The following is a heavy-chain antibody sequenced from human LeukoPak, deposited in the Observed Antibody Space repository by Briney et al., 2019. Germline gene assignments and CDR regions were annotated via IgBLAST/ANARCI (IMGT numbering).Heavy chain of an antibody. V-gene: IGHV3-20*04. Sequence: GGSLRLSCAASGFTFSSYWMHWVRQAPGKGLEWVSGINWNGGSTGYADSVKGRFTISRDNAKNSLYLQMNSLRAEDTAVYYCARLDSASSRGDAFHIWGQGTMVTVSS. CDR3: ARLDSASSRGDAFHI. D-gene: IGHD1-26*01. CDR1: GFTFSSYW. CDR2: INWNGGST. J-gene: IGHJ3*02.